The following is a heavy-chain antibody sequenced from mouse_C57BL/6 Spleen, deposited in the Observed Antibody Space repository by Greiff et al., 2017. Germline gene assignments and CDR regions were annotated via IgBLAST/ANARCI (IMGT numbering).Heavy chain of an antibody. CDR1: GYTFTSYD. V-gene: IGHV1-85*01. CDR2: IYPRDGST. J-gene: IGHJ1*03. D-gene: IGHD1-1*01. Sequence: VQLQQSGPELVKPGASVKLSCKASGYTFTSYDINWVKQRPGQGLEWIGWIYPRDGSTKYNEKFKGKATLTVDTSSSTAYMELHSLTSEDSAVYFCARNEVSYPWYFDVWGTGTTVTVSS. CDR3: ARNEVSYPWYFDV.